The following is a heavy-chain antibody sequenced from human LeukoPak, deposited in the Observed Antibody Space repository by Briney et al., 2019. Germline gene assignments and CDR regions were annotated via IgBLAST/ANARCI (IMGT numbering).Heavy chain of an antibody. Sequence: ASETLSLTCTVSGGSISSYYWSWIRQPAGKGLEWIGRIYTSGSTNYNPSLESRVTISVDTSKSQFSLKVTSVTAADTAVYYCARGSSSWYHNWFDPWGQGTLVTVSS. CDR2: IYTSGST. J-gene: IGHJ5*02. D-gene: IGHD6-13*01. CDR1: GGSISSYY. V-gene: IGHV4-4*07. CDR3: ARGSSSWYHNWFDP.